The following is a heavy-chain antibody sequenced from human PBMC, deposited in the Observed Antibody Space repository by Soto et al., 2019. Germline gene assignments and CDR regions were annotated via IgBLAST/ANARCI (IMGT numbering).Heavy chain of an antibody. J-gene: IGHJ4*02. CDR2: IYYSGST. V-gene: IGHV4-61*01. CDR1: GGSVSSGSYY. Sequence: VQLQESGPGLVKPSETLSLTCTVSGGSVSSGSYYWSWIQQPPGKGLEWIGYIYYSGSTNYNPSLKSRVTISVDTSKNQFSLKLSSVTAADTAVYYCARDIAAAVYFDYWGQGTLVTVSS. CDR3: ARDIAAAVYFDY. D-gene: IGHD6-13*01.